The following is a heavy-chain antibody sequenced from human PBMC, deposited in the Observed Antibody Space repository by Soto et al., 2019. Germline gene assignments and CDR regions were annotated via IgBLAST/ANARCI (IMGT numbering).Heavy chain of an antibody. CDR1: GYTFTSYA. Sequence: ASVKVSCKASGYTFTSYAMHWVRQAPGQRLEWMGWINAGNGNTKYSQKFQGRVTMTTDTSTNTAYMELRSLRSDDTAVYYCARDNGYESDYWGQGTLVTVSS. CDR2: INAGNGNT. D-gene: IGHD5-12*01. V-gene: IGHV1-3*01. J-gene: IGHJ4*02. CDR3: ARDNGYESDY.